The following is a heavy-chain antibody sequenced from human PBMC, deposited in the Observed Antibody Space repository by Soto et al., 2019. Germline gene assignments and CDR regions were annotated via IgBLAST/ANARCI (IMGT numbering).Heavy chain of an antibody. Sequence: PSETLSLTCTVSGGSISSGGYYWSWIRQHPGKGLEWIGYIYYSGSTYYNPSLKSRVTISVDTSKNQFSLKLSSVTAADTAVYYCARGQTTLDYYYYGVDVWGQGTTVTVS. J-gene: IGHJ6*02. V-gene: IGHV4-31*03. CDR3: ARGQTTLDYYYYGVDV. D-gene: IGHD4-17*01. CDR1: GGSISSGGYY. CDR2: IYYSGST.